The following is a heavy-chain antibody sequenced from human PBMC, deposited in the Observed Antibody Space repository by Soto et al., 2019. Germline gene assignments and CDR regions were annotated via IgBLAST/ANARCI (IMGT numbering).Heavy chain of an antibody. V-gene: IGHV3-30*18. CDR1: GFTFSSYG. D-gene: IGHD5-12*01. Sequence: QVQLVESGGGVVQPGRSLRLSCAASGFTFSSYGMHWVRQAPGKGLEWVAVISYDGSNKYYADSVKGRFTISRDKSKNMLYLQMNSLRAEDTAVYYCAKDLDYPYYFDYWGQGTLVTVSS. CDR2: ISYDGSNK. CDR3: AKDLDYPYYFDY. J-gene: IGHJ4*02.